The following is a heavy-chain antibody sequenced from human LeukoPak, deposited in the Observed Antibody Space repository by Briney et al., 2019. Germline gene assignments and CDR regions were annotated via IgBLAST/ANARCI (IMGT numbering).Heavy chain of an antibody. Sequence: GASVKVSCKASGYTFTGYYMHWVRQAPGQGLEWMGWINPNSGGTNYAQKFQGRVTMTRDTSISTAYMELSRLRSDDTAVYYCARGLGYCSGGSCYFGAFDIWGQGTVVTVSS. J-gene: IGHJ3*02. CDR3: ARGLGYCSGGSCYFGAFDI. CDR1: GYTFTGYY. D-gene: IGHD2-15*01. CDR2: INPNSGGT. V-gene: IGHV1-2*02.